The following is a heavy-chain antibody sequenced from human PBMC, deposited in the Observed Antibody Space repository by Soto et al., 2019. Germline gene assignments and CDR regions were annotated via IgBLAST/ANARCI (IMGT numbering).Heavy chain of an antibody. CDR3: ARDKITGLFDY. D-gene: IGHD2-8*02. CDR1: GGSFSGYY. Sequence: QVQLQQWGAGLLKPSETLSLTCAVYGGSFSGYYWTWIRQPPGTGLEWIEEINHSGSTNYNPTLKNRVTISADTSKNQFSLKLTSVTAADTTVYNCARDKITGLFDYWGQGTLVTVSS. CDR2: INHSGST. V-gene: IGHV4-34*01. J-gene: IGHJ4*02.